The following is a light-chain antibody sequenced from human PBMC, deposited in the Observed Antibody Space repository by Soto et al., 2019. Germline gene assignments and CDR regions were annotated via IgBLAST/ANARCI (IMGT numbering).Light chain of an antibody. J-gene: IGKJ1*01. V-gene: IGKV3-20*01. CDR2: GAS. CDR3: QQYGSSAWT. Sequence: EIVLTQSPGTLSLSPGERATLSCRASQSVSSSYLAWYQQKPGQAPRRLIYGASSRATGIPDRFSGSGSGTDFTLTISRLEPEDFVVYYCQQYGSSAWTFGQGTKVEIK. CDR1: QSVSSSY.